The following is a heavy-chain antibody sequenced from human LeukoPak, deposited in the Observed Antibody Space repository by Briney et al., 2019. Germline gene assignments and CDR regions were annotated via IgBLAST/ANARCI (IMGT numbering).Heavy chain of an antibody. CDR2: ISGGGDST. CDR1: GFTFSSYA. CDR3: AKSDRGDSSGYCHY. J-gene: IGHJ4*02. Sequence: GGSLRLSCAASGFTFSSYAMSWVRQAPEKGLEWLSIISGGGDSTYYADSVKGRFTISRDNSKNTLYLQMNSLRVEDTAVYYCAKSDRGDSSGYCHYWGQGALVTVSS. D-gene: IGHD3-22*01. V-gene: IGHV3-23*01.